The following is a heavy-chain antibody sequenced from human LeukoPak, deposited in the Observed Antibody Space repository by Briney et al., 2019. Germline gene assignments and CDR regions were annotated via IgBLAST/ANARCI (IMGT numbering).Heavy chain of an antibody. V-gene: IGHV3-7*05. J-gene: IGHJ4*02. CDR3: ARIVEMDPPSDY. D-gene: IGHD5-24*01. CDR1: GFTFSSYW. CDR2: INRDGSAK. Sequence: GGSPRLSCAASGFTFSSYWMSWVRQAPGTGLEWVANINRDGSAKFYVASVKGRFTISRDNAKNSLCLQMNSLRAEDTAVYYCARIVEMDPPSDYWGQGTLVTVSS.